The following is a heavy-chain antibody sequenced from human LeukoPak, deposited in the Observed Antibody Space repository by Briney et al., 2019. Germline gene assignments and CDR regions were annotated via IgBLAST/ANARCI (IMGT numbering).Heavy chain of an antibody. CDR1: GFTFNYYG. V-gene: IGHV3-7*01. CDR3: ARVRKLRTRGVMDPLDY. Sequence: GGFLRLSCAASGFTFNYYGLTWVRRAPGKGLEWVANIQQDGSEKYYVDSVKGRFIISRDNAKNSLYLQMNSLRAEDTAVYYCARVRKLRTRGVMDPLDYWGQGTLVTVSS. CDR2: IQQDGSEK. D-gene: IGHD3-10*01. J-gene: IGHJ4*02.